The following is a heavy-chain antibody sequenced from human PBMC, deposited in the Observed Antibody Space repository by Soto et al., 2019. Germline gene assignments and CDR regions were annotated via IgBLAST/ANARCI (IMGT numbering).Heavy chain of an antibody. CDR1: GFTVSTKY. CDR3: ARDPWAADY. CDR2: IYSGGST. V-gene: IGHV3-66*01. J-gene: IGHJ4*02. D-gene: IGHD3-16*01. Sequence: EVQLVESGGGLVQPGGSLRLSCAASGFTVSTKYMSWVRQAPGKGLEWVSVIYSGGSTFYADSVRGRFTISRDNSKNTVNLQINSLRAEDTGVYDCARDPWAADYWGQGTLVTVSS.